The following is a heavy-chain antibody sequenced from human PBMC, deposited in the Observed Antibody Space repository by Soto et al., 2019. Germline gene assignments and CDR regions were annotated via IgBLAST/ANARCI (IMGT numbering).Heavy chain of an antibody. CDR1: GFTFSGSA. D-gene: IGHD1-26*01. V-gene: IGHV3-73*01. CDR2: IRSKANSYAT. Sequence: GGSLRLSCAASGFTFSGSAMHWVRQASGKGLEWVGRIRSKANSYATAYAASVKGRFTISRDDSKNTAYLQMNSLKTEDTAVYYCTRPLGSGSDFRKGGYYGMDVWGQGTTVTVSS. J-gene: IGHJ6*02. CDR3: TRPLGSGSDFRKGGYYGMDV.